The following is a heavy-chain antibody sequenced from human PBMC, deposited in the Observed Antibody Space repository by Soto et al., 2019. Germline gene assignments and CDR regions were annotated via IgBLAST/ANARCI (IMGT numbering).Heavy chain of an antibody. CDR3: ARDRIAAAGNLGYYYYGMDV. D-gene: IGHD6-13*01. V-gene: IGHV1-69*06. CDR1: GGTFSSYA. Sequence: QVQLVQSGAEVKKPGSSVKVSCKASGGTFSSYAISWVRQAPGQGLEWMRGIIPIFGTANYAQKFQGRVTITADKSTSTAYMELSSLRSEDTAVYYCARDRIAAAGNLGYYYYGMDVWGQGTTVTVSS. CDR2: IIPIFGTA. J-gene: IGHJ6*02.